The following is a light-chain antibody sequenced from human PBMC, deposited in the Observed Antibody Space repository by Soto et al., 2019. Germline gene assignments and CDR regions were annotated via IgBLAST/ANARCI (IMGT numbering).Light chain of an antibody. J-gene: IGLJ3*02. CDR2: DVN. V-gene: IGLV2-14*03. CDR3: SSYTTSSTLV. CDR1: SSDVGGYNY. Sequence: QSDLTQPASVSGSPGQSITISCTGTSSDVGGYNYVSWYQQHPGKAPKLMIYDVNNRPSGVSNRFSGSKSGNTASLTISGLQAEDEAHYYCSSYTTSSTLVFGGGTKLTVL.